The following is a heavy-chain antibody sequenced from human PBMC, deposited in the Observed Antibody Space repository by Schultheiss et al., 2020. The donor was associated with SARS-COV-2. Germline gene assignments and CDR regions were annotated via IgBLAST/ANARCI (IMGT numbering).Heavy chain of an antibody. Sequence: TLSLTCAVYGGSFSGYYWGWIRQPPGKGLEWIGYIYYSGSTYYNPSLKSRVTISVDTSKNQFSLKLSSVTAADTAVYYCARSAGADPYDFWSGWPTYGMDVWGQGTTVTVSS. CDR3: ARSAGADPYDFWSGWPTYGMDV. V-gene: IGHV4-34*09. D-gene: IGHD3-3*01. CDR2: IYYSGST. J-gene: IGHJ6*02. CDR1: GGSFSGYY.